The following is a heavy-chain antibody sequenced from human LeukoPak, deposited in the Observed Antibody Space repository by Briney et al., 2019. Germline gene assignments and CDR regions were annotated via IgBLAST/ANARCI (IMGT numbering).Heavy chain of an antibody. CDR2: INPNSGGT. J-gene: IGHJ5*02. Sequence: ASVKVSCKASGYTFTGYYMHWVRQAPGQGLEWMGWINPNSGGTNYAQKFQGRVTMTRDTSISTAYMELSRLRSDDTAVYYCARSPFSKKGYDSSRTGFDPWGQGTLVTVSS. V-gene: IGHV1-2*02. D-gene: IGHD3-22*01. CDR1: GYTFTGYY. CDR3: ARSPFSKKGYDSSRTGFDP.